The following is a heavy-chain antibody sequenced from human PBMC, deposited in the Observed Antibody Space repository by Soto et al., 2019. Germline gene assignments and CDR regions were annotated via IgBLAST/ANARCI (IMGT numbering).Heavy chain of an antibody. J-gene: IGHJ3*02. CDR3: AKDRVNHNSVWDPFDI. Sequence: EVQLLESGGGLVQPGGSLRLSCAASGFTFSSYAMSWVRQAPGKGLEWVSGMGGSNDDTYYADSVKGRFTISRDNSKNTLFLQMNSLRAEDTAVYFCAKDRVNHNSVWDPFDIWGQGTTVTVSS. CDR1: GFTFSSYA. D-gene: IGHD1-20*01. CDR2: MGGSNDDT. V-gene: IGHV3-23*01.